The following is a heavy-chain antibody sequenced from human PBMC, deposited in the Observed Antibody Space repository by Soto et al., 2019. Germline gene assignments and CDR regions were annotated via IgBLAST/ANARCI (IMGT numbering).Heavy chain of an antibody. CDR1: GSTFSSYA. D-gene: IGHD3-22*01. Sequence: LRLSCAASGSTFSSYAMHWVRQAPGKGLEWVAVISYDGSNKYYADSVKGRFTISRDNSKNTLYLQMNSLRAEDTAVYYCARDEVSPGNYYDSSGSYYYYYGMDVWGQGTTVTVSS. J-gene: IGHJ6*02. CDR2: ISYDGSNK. V-gene: IGHV3-30-3*01. CDR3: ARDEVSPGNYYDSSGSYYYYYGMDV.